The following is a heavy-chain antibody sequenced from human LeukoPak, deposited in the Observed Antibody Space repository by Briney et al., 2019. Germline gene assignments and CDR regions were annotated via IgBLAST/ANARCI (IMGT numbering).Heavy chain of an antibody. CDR3: AREGYDFWSGPTPIDY. Sequence: GGSLRLSCAASGFTFSSYWMSWVRQAPGKGLEWVANIKQDGSEKYYVDSVKGRFTISRDNAKNSLYLQMNSLRAEDTAVYYCAREGYDFWSGPTPIDYWGQGTLVTVSS. CDR1: GFTFSSYW. V-gene: IGHV3-7*01. J-gene: IGHJ4*02. D-gene: IGHD3-3*01. CDR2: IKQDGSEK.